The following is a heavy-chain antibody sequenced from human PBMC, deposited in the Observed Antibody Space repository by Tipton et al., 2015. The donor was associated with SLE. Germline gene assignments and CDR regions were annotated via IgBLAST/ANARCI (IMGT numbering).Heavy chain of an antibody. J-gene: IGHJ4*02. D-gene: IGHD5-12*01. CDR2: INSDGSST. V-gene: IGHV3-74*01. CDR1: GFTFSSYW. Sequence: SLRLSCAASGFTFSSYWMHWVRQAPGKGLVWVSRINSDGSSTSYADSVKGRFTISRDSSENTLYLQMNSLRAEDTAVYYCASLERYSGYDWHFDYWGQGTLVTVSS. CDR3: ASLERYSGYDWHFDY.